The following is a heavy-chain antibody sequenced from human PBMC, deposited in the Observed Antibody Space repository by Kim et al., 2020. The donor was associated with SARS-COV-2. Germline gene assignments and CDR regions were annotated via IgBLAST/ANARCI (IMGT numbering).Heavy chain of an antibody. CDR3: ARDVNPYGSGMGSGWFDP. CDR2: IDPSDSYT. J-gene: IGHJ5*02. CDR1: GYSFTSYW. V-gene: IGHV5-10-1*01. Sequence: GESLKISCKGSGYSFTSYWISWVRQMPGKGLEWMGRIDPSDSYTNYSPSFQGHVTISADKSISTAYLQWSSLKASDTAMYYCARDVNPYGSGMGSGWFDPWGQGTLVTVSS. D-gene: IGHD3-10*01.